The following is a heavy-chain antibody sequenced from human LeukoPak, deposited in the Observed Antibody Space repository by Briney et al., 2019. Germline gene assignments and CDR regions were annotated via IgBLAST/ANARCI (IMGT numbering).Heavy chain of an antibody. V-gene: IGHV3-30-3*01. CDR1: GFTFSSYA. CDR3: AGDRTVVVTFYYYGMDV. CDR2: ISYDGSNK. J-gene: IGHJ6*02. Sequence: GGSLRLSCAASGFTFSSYAMHWVRQAPGKGLEWVAVISYDGSNKYYADSVKGRFTISRDNSKNTLYLQMNSLRAEDTAVYYCAGDRTVVVTFYYYGMDVWGQGTTVTVSS. D-gene: IGHD2-15*01.